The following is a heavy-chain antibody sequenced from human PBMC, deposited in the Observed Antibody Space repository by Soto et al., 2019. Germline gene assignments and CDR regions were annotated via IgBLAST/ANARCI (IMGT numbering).Heavy chain of an antibody. CDR1: TFTFSDYY. V-gene: IGHV3-11*01. CDR3: AKLGSLGHPYYYGMDV. Sequence: PGGSLRLSCAASTFTFSDYYMSWIRQAPGKGLEWVSYISGGGTSIYYADSVKGRFSVSRDNAKTSLYLQMNGLRAEDTAVYYCAKLGSLGHPYYYGMDVWGPGTTVTVSS. D-gene: IGHD3-16*01. CDR2: ISGGGTSI. J-gene: IGHJ6*02.